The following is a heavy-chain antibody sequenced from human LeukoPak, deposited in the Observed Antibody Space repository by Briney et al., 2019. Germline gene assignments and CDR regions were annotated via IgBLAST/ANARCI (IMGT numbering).Heavy chain of an antibody. CDR2: ISGSGGST. J-gene: IGHJ4*02. D-gene: IGHD2-8*01. Sequence: PGGSLRLSCAASGFTFSSYAMSWVRQAPGKGLEWVSAISGSGGSTYYADSVKGRFTISRDNSKNTLYLQINSLRAEDTAVYYCARGRVGMTGVSDIVLTNPYFDFWGQGTLVTVSS. CDR3: ARGRVGMTGVSDIVLTNPYFDF. CDR1: GFTFSSYA. V-gene: IGHV3-23*01.